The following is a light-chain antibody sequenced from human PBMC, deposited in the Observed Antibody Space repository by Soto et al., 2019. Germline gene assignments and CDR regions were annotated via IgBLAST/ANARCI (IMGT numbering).Light chain of an antibody. Sequence: QSVLTQPPSASGTPGQTVTISCSGSSFNIGFNYVYWYQQLPGMAPKLLIRSNDERPSGVPDRFSGSKSGTSASLAISGLRSEDEADYYCAARDDSLSGGVFGTGTKVTVL. J-gene: IGLJ1*01. CDR3: AARDDSLSGGV. CDR2: SND. CDR1: SFNIGFNY. V-gene: IGLV1-47*02.